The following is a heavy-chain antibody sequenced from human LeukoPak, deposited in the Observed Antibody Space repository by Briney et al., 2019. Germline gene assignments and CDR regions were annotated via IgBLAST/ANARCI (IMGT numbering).Heavy chain of an antibody. CDR3: AIFDFLFGEIDNWFDP. D-gene: IGHD3-16*01. CDR1: GYNFTIYW. Sequence: GESLKISCKGSGYNFTIYWIGWVRQMPGKGLEGMGIIYPGDSDTRYSPSFQGQVTISADKSISTAYLQWSSLKASDTAMYYCAIFDFLFGEIDNWFDPWGQGTQVTVSS. CDR2: IYPGDSDT. V-gene: IGHV5-51*01. J-gene: IGHJ5*02.